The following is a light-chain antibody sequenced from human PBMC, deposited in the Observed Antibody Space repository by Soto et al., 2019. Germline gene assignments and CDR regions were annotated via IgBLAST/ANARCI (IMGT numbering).Light chain of an antibody. CDR2: LDS. CDR1: NIGSET. J-gene: IGLJ2*01. CDR3: QVYDSSNDHVV. Sequence: SYVVTQPPPVSVAPGKTARITCGGSNIGSETVHWYKQRPGQAPMLVIYLDSDRPSGIAERFSGSNSGNTATLTISRVEAGDEADYYCQVYDSSNDHVVFGGGTKLTVL. V-gene: IGLV3-21*01.